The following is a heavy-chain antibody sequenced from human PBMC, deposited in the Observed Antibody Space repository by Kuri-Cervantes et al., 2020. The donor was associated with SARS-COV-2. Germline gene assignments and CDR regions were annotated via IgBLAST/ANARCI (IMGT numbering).Heavy chain of an antibody. CDR1: GFTLSSYA. J-gene: IGHJ4*02. CDR2: ISYDGNTT. Sequence: GESLKISCAASGFTLSSYAIHWVRQAPGNGLEWVAFISYDGNTTYYADSVKGRFTISRDNSRNSLFLQMNSLRTEDTAIYYCARDRVGVHDCWGQGTLVTVSS. CDR3: ARDRVGVHDC. V-gene: IGHV3-30-3*01. D-gene: IGHD2-21*01.